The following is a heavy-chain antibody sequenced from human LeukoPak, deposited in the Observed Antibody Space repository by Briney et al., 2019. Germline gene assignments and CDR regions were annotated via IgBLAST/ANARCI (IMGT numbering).Heavy chain of an antibody. J-gene: IGHJ4*02. CDR2: ISYDGSNK. CDR1: GFTFSSYG. V-gene: IGHV3-30*18. D-gene: IGHD3-3*01. CDR3: AKDRFLEWLPSGY. Sequence: PGGSLRLSCAASGFTFSSYGMHWVRQAPGKGLEWVAVISYDGSNKYYADSVKGRFTISRDNSKNTLYLQMNSLRAEDTAVYYCAKDRFLEWLPSGYWGQGTLVTVSS.